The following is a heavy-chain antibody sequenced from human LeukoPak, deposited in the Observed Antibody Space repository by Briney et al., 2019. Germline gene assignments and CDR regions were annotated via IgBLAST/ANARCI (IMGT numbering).Heavy chain of an antibody. CDR3: ARGSQWLPKEWDY. J-gene: IGHJ4*02. Sequence: SETLSLTCTVSGGSISRYYWSWIRQPPGKGLEWIGYIYYSGSTNYNPSLKSRVTISVDTSKNQFSLRLRSVTAADTAVYYCARGSQWLPKEWDYWGQGTLVTVSS. D-gene: IGHD6-19*01. CDR1: GGSISRYY. CDR2: IYYSGST. V-gene: IGHV4-59*01.